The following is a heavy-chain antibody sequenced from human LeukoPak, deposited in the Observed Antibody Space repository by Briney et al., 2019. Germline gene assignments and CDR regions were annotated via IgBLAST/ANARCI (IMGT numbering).Heavy chain of an antibody. CDR3: ARDFYCSRSSCRDY. CDR1: GFTFSSYV. CDR2: IWYDGSDK. J-gene: IGHJ4*02. V-gene: IGHV3-33*01. D-gene: IGHD2-2*01. Sequence: PGRSLTLSCAASGFTFSSYVLHWLRQAPGKGLEWVALIWYDGSDKYYADSVKGRFTISRDNSKNTLYLQMNSLRAGDTAVYYCARDFYCSRSSCRDYWGQGTLVTVSS.